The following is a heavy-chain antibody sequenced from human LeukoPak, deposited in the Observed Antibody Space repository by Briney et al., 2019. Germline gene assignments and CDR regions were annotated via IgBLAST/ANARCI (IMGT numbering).Heavy chain of an antibody. V-gene: IGHV3-30*18. D-gene: IGHD3-10*01. J-gene: IGHJ4*02. CDR1: GFTFSSYG. Sequence: PGGSLRLSCAASGFTFSSYGMHWVRQAPGKGLEWVAVISYDGSNKYYADPVKGRFTISSDNSRNTLYLQMNSLRVEDTAVYYCAKDVRALNNYGSGSSGFYWGQGTLVTVSS. CDR3: AKDVRALNNYGSGSSGFY. CDR2: ISYDGSNK.